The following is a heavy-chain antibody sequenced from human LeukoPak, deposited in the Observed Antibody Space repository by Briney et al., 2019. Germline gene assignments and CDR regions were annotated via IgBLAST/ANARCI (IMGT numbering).Heavy chain of an antibody. V-gene: IGHV1-18*01. D-gene: IGHD4-17*01. CDR1: GYTFTSYG. Sequence: ASVKVSCKASGYTFTSYGISWVRQAPGQGLEWMGWISAYNGNTNYAQKLQGRVTMTTDTSTSTAYMELRSLRSDDTAVYYCARHTWAGDYYYYYGMDVWGQGTTVTVSS. CDR2: ISAYNGNT. CDR3: ARHTWAGDYYYYYGMDV. J-gene: IGHJ6*02.